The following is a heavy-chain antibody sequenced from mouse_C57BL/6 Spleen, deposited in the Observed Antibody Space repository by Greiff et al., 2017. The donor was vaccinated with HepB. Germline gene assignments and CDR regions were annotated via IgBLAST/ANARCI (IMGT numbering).Heavy chain of an antibody. Sequence: QVQLQQPGAELVKPGASVKLSCKASGYTFTSYWMHWVRQRPGRGLEWIGRIDPSSGGTKYNEKFKSKATLTVDKPSSKAYMQLSSLTSEDSAVYYCAREGSSYYYFDYWGQGTTLTVSS. CDR3: AREGSSYYYFDY. V-gene: IGHV1-72*01. J-gene: IGHJ2*01. CDR2: IDPSSGGT. D-gene: IGHD1-1*01. CDR1: GYTFTSYW.